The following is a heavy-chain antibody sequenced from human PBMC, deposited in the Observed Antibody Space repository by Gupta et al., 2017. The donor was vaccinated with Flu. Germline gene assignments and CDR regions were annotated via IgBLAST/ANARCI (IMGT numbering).Heavy chain of an antibody. CDR2: IYTAGQT. V-gene: IGHV4-61*02. CDR1: GASIDRGTYY. J-gene: IGHJ5*02. CDR3: ARDRGSGYFRNLLDP. D-gene: IGHD3-22*01. Sequence: QVQLQESGPGLVKPSQTLSLTCTVSGASIDRGTYYWTWIRQPAGEALEWIGRIYTAGQTYYNPPLENRVTISLDTSKNQFSLRLTSMTASDTALYYCARDRGSGYFRNLLDPWGQGTLVTVSS.